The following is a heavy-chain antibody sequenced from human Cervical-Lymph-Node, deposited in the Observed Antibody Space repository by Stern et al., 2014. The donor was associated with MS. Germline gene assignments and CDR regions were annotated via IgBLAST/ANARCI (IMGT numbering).Heavy chain of an antibody. D-gene: IGHD3-16*02. CDR3: AGYVWGTYRPS. CDR1: GGSISAGGYY. V-gene: IGHV4-31*03. CDR2: IYYSGTT. J-gene: IGHJ4*02. Sequence: VQLVESGPGLVKPSQTLSLTCTVSGGSISAGGYYWTWIRQHPGKGLEWIGYIYYSGTTYYSPSLESRVLISVDTSKNQFSLKVTSVTAADTAVYYCAGYVWGTYRPSWGQGTLVTVSS.